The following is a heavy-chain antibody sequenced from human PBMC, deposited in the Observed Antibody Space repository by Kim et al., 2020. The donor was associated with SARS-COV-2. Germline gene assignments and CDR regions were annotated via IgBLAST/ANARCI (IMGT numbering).Heavy chain of an antibody. CDR2: ISSSSSYI. V-gene: IGHV3-21*01. Sequence: GGSLRLSCAASGFTFSSYSMNWVRQAPGKGLEWVSSISSSSSYIYYADSVKGRFTISRDNAKNSLYLQMNSLRAEDTAVYYCARDHSRYGWSENYFDYWGQGTLVTVSS. J-gene: IGHJ4*02. D-gene: IGHD6-19*01. CDR1: GFTFSSYS. CDR3: ARDHSRYGWSENYFDY.